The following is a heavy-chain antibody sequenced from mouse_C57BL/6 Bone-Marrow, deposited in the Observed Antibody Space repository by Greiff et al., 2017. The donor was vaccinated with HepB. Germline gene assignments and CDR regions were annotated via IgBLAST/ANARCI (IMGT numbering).Heavy chain of an antibody. J-gene: IGHJ1*03. D-gene: IGHD2-3*01. CDR2: ISDGGSYT. V-gene: IGHV5-4*01. CDR1: GFTFSSYA. Sequence: EVQLVESGGGLVKPGGSLKLSCAASGFTFSSYAMSWVRQTPEKRLEWVATISDGGSYTYYPDNVKGRFTISRDNAKNNLYLQMSHLKSEDTAMYYCARVDDYWYFDVWGTGTTVTVSS. CDR3: ARVDDYWYFDV.